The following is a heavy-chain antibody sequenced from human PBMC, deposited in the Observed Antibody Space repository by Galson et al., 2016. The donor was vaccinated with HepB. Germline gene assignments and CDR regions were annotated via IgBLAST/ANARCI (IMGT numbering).Heavy chain of an antibody. CDR2: VMGSGVTT. CDR1: GFTFSIYA. J-gene: IGHJ5*02. CDR3: AKDFGREYYGSSVP. D-gene: IGHD3-22*01. Sequence: SLRLSCAASGFTFSIYAMNWVRQPPGKGLEWVSTVMGSGVTTYYADSVKGRFTVSRDNFRNTVYLQMNSLRADDTAVYYCAKDFGREYYGSSVPWGQGTLVTVSS. V-gene: IGHV3-23*01.